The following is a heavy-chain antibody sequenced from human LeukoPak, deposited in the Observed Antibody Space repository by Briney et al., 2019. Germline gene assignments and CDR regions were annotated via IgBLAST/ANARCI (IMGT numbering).Heavy chain of an antibody. J-gene: IGHJ5*02. Sequence: SETLSLTCTVSGGSISSYYWSWLRQPPGKGLEWIGYIYYSGSTNYNPSLKSRVTISVDTSKNQFSLKLSSVTAADTAVYYCARDNDYGDYGNWFDPWGQGTLVTVSS. CDR2: IYYSGST. V-gene: IGHV4-59*01. CDR3: ARDNDYGDYGNWFDP. D-gene: IGHD4-17*01. CDR1: GGSISSYY.